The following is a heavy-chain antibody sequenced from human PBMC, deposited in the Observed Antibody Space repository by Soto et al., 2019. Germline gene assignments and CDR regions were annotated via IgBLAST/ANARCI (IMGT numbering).Heavy chain of an antibody. CDR3: ARGHYSYDAFDI. Sequence: SETLSLTCAVYGGSFSGYYWSWIRQPPGKGLEWIGEINHSGSTNYNPSLKSRVTISVDTSKNQFSLRLSSVTAADTAVYYCARGHYSYDAFDIWGQGTTVTVSS. J-gene: IGHJ3*02. V-gene: IGHV4-34*01. D-gene: IGHD2-15*01. CDR2: INHSGST. CDR1: GGSFSGYY.